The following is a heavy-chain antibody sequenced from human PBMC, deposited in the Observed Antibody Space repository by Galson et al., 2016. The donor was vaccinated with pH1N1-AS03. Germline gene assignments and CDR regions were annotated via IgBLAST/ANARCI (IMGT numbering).Heavy chain of an antibody. CDR2: IGGIDSST. D-gene: IGHD3-3*01. CDR1: GFTFNIYA. Sequence: SLRLSCAASGFTFNIYAMNWVRQAPGKGLEWVSGIGGIDSSTWYAESVKGRFTVSRDNSKNTVYLQLNSLRAEDTAIYYCARDPRAYYDFWRGYYTPLSNWFDPWGQGTLVTVSP. V-gene: IGHV3-23*01. J-gene: IGHJ5*02. CDR3: ARDPRAYYDFWRGYYTPLSNWFDP.